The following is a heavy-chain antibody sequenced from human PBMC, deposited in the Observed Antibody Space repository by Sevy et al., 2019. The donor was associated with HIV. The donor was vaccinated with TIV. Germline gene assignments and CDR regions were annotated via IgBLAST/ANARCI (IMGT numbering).Heavy chain of an antibody. V-gene: IGHV3-13*01. CDR3: ARSGGYSDYGMDV. CDR1: GFTFSSYD. D-gene: IGHD5-12*01. Sequence: GGSLRLSCGASGFTFSSYDMHWVRQAAGKGLEWVSGIGSGGDAYYPGSVKDRFTISRENAKNSLYLQMNSLRVGDTAVYYCARSGGYSDYGMDVWGQGTTVTVSS. CDR2: IGSGGDA. J-gene: IGHJ6*02.